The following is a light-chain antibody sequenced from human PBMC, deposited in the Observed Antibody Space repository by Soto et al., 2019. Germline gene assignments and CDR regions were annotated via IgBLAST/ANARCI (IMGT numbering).Light chain of an antibody. CDR3: QQYGSSPAYT. Sequence: EIVLTQSPGTLSLSPWERATLSCRASQSVSSSYLARYQQKPGQDPKLLIYGASSRAAGIPDRFSGSGSGTDFTLTISRLEPEDFAVYYCQQYGSSPAYTFGQGTKLEIK. CDR1: QSVSSSY. J-gene: IGKJ2*01. CDR2: GAS. V-gene: IGKV3-20*01.